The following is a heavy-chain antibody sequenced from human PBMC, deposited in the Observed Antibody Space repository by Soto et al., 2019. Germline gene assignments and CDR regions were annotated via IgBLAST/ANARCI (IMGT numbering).Heavy chain of an antibody. CDR3: ARVDYDILTGYSHYGMDV. Sequence: ASVKVSCKASGYTFTSYDINCVRQATGQGLEWMGWMNPNSGNTGYAQKFQGRVTMTRNTSISTAYMELSSLRSEDTAVYYCARVDYDILTGYSHYGMDVWGQGTTVTVSS. D-gene: IGHD3-9*01. CDR2: MNPNSGNT. J-gene: IGHJ6*02. V-gene: IGHV1-8*01. CDR1: GYTFTSYD.